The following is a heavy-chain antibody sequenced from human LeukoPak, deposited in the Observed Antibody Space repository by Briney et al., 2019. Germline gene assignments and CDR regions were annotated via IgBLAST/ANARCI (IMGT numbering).Heavy chain of an antibody. CDR1: GFNFNNYN. Sequence: GGSLRLSCAASGFNFNNYNMNWVRQAPGKGLEWVSYITLSSSSIYYADSVKGRFTISRDNAKNSLYLQVNSLRAEDTAVYYCAREPTYSSSWYTSCDYWGQGTLVTVSS. CDR2: ITLSSSSI. D-gene: IGHD6-13*01. V-gene: IGHV3-48*01. CDR3: AREPTYSSSWYTSCDY. J-gene: IGHJ4*02.